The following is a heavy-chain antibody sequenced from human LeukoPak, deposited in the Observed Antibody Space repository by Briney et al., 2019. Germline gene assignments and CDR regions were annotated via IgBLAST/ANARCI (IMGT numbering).Heavy chain of an antibody. CDR3: ATVGTTRYRPDY. CDR2: IKTKTGGETA. V-gene: IGHV3-15*01. CDR1: GFTFSNVW. D-gene: IGHD1/OR15-1a*01. Sequence: GGSLRLSCAASGFTFSNVWMSWVRQVPEKGLEWVGHIKTKTGGETADYAAPLKGRFSISRDDSKNTVYLQLSSLETEDTAVYFCATVGTTRYRPDYWGQGALVNVSS. J-gene: IGHJ4*02.